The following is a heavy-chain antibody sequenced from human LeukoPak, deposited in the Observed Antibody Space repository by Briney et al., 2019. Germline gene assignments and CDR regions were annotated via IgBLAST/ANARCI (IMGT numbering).Heavy chain of an antibody. CDR1: GFTFSSYS. Sequence: PGGSLRLSCAASGFTFSSYSMNWVRQAPGKGLEYVSAISSNGGSTYYANSVKGRFTISRDNSKNTLYLQMGSLRAEDTAVYYCAKSTGAGIAVVFDYWGQGPLVTVPS. D-gene: IGHD6-19*01. J-gene: IGHJ4*02. CDR2: ISSNGGST. V-gene: IGHV3-64*01. CDR3: AKSTGAGIAVVFDY.